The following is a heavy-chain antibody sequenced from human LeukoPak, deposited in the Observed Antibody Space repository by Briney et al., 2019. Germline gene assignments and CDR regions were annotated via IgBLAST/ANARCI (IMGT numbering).Heavy chain of an antibody. D-gene: IGHD1-26*01. V-gene: IGHV5-51*01. CDR3: ARTIVGATGGEYYFDY. J-gene: IGHJ4*02. CDR1: GYRFTRYW. CDR2: IYPGDSDT. Sequence: GESLKISCKGSGYRFTRYWIGWVRQMPRKGLEWMGIIYPGDSDTRYSPSFQGQVTFSADKSISTAYLQWSSLKASDTAMYYCARTIVGATGGEYYFDYWGQGTLVTVSS.